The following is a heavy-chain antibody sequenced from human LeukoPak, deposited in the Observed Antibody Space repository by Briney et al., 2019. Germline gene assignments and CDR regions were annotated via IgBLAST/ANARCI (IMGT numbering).Heavy chain of an antibody. V-gene: IGHV3-33*01. J-gene: IGHJ4*02. CDR1: GFTFSSYG. CDR2: IWYDGSNK. D-gene: IGHD2-21*01. CDR3: ARDGDIVVALGSYFDY. Sequence: PGRSLRLSCAASGFTFSSYGMHWVRQAPGKGLERVAVIWYDGSNKYYADSVKGRFTISRDNSKNTLYLQMNSLRAEDTAVYYCARDGDIVVALGSYFDYWGQGTLVTVSS.